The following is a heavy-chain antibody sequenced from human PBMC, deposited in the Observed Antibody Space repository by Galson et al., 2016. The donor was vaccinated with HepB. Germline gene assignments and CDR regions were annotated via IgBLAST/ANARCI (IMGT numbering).Heavy chain of an antibody. CDR1: GASVSVRTCY. D-gene: IGHD5-18*01. J-gene: IGHJ4*02. CDR3: ARAKIGYNYDPFDS. CDR2: IFYSGTT. Sequence: SETLSLTCAVSGASVSVRTCYWGWIRQSPGKGLEWIGSIFYSGTTHYNPSLKSRVTISEDTSKNQFSLNLNSVTAADTAVDYVARAKIGYNYDPFDSWGQGILVTVSS. V-gene: IGHV4-39*07.